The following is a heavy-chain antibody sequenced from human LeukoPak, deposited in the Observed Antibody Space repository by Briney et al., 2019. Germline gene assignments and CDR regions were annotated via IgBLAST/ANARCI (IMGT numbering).Heavy chain of an antibody. CDR1: GGSFSGYY. J-gene: IGHJ5*02. Sequence: SETLSLTCAVYGGSFSGYYWSWIRQPPGKGLEWIGEINHSGSTNYNPSLKSRVTISVDTSKNQFSLKLSSVTAADTAVYYCARGQDYYYGWGSSLPGGQEPLVTVSS. V-gene: IGHV4-34*01. CDR2: INHSGST. CDR3: ARGQDYYYGWGSSLP. D-gene: IGHD3-10*01.